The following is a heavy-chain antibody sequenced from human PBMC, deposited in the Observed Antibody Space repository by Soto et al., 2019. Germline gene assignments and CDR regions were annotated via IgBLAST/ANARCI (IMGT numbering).Heavy chain of an antibody. D-gene: IGHD6-13*01. CDR3: AKEERGAAAGSTGFDY. Sequence: GGSLRLSCAASGFTFSSYSMNWVRQAPGKGLEWVSSSGTRSNYIYYADSVKGRFTISRDNAKNSLYLQMNSLRAEDTAVYYCAKEERGAAAGSTGFDYWGQGTLVTVSS. CDR2: SGTRSNYI. CDR1: GFTFSSYS. J-gene: IGHJ4*02. V-gene: IGHV3-21*04.